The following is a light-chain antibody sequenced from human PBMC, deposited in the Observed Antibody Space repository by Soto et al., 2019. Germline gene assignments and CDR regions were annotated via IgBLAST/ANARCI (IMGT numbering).Light chain of an antibody. J-gene: IGKJ1*01. CDR2: KAS. CDR3: QQYNSFPST. Sequence: DIQMTQSPSTLSASVGDRVTISCRASQSILTWLAWYQQKPGKAPKLLIYKASTLQTGVPSRFSGNGFGTQFTLTISSLQPDDFAIYYCQQYNSFPSTFGLGTKVDIK. CDR1: QSILTW. V-gene: IGKV1-5*03.